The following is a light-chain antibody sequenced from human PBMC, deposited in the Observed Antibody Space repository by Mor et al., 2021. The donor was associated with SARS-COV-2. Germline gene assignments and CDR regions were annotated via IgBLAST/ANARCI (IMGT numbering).Light chain of an antibody. J-gene: IGKJ2*01. V-gene: IGKV3-11*01. CDR2: DAS. Sequence: ASQSVGTSLAWYQHKPGQAPRLLIYDASKRVTGISARFGGRGSGTDFTLTIRSVEPEDFATYYCQQRTSSYTF. CDR3: QQRTSSYT. CDR1: QSVGTS.